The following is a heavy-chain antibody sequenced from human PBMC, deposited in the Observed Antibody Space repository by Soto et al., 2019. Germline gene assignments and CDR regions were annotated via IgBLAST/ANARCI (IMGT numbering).Heavy chain of an antibody. CDR1: GDSVSSDSVA. CDR2: TYYRTKWFN. J-gene: IGHJ4*02. V-gene: IGHV6-1*01. D-gene: IGHD1-26*01. CDR3: ATDRGKYIDFFDY. Sequence: PSQTLSLTCVISGDSVSSDSVAWNWFRQSTSRGLEWLGRTYYRTKWFNDYAVSVMSRITITPDTSRNQFSLQLTSVTPEDTAVYYCATDRGKYIDFFDYWGQGILVTVSS.